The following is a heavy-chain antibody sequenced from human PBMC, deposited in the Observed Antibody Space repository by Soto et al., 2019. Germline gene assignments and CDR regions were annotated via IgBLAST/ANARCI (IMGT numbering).Heavy chain of an antibody. Sequence: ASVKVSCKASGYNFTSYGISWVRQAPGQGLEWMGWISPHNDRTKYARRFQDRVTMTTETPASTVYMELGSLRSDDTAVYYCARDLYYSSGRYFDHDAFDIWGQGTVVTVSS. V-gene: IGHV1-18*01. J-gene: IGHJ3*02. CDR3: ARDLYYSSGRYFDHDAFDI. CDR2: ISPHNDRT. CDR1: GYNFTSYG. D-gene: IGHD6-19*01.